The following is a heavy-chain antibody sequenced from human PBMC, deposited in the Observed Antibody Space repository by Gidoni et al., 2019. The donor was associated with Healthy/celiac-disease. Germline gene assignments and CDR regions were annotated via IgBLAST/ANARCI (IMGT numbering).Heavy chain of an antibody. CDR2: IYYSGST. V-gene: IGHV4-59*01. CDR1: GGSISSYY. D-gene: IGHD6-6*01. Sequence: QVQLQESGPGLVKPSETLSLTCTVSGGSISSYYWSWIRQPPGKGLEWIGYIYYSGSTNYNPSLKSRVTISVDTSKNQFSLKLSSVTAADTAVYYCAREIAARVGDWFDPWGQGTLVTVSS. CDR3: AREIAARVGDWFDP. J-gene: IGHJ5*02.